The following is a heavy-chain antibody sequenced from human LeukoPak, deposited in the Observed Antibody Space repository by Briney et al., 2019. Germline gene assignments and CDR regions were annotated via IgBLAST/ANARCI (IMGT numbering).Heavy chain of an antibody. J-gene: IGHJ4*02. CDR3: ASYYYDSSGYYDY. CDR2: INPNSGGT. V-gene: IGHV1-2*02. Sequence: ASVKVSCKASGYTFTGYYMHWVRQAPGQGLEWMGWINPNSGGTSYAQKFQGRVTMTRDTSTSTVYMELSSLRSEDTAVYYCASYYYDSSGYYDYWGQGTLVTVSS. D-gene: IGHD3-22*01. CDR1: GYTFTGYY.